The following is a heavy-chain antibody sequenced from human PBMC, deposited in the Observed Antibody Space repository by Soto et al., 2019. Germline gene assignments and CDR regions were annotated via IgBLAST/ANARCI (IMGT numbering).Heavy chain of an antibody. V-gene: IGHV4-59*01. J-gene: IGHJ3*02. CDR3: ARVGDYDQISFDI. Sequence: PSETLSLTCTVSGGSISSYYWSLIRQPPGKGLEWIGYIYNSGSTDYNPSLKSRVTISVDTSKNQFSLKLSSVTAADTAVYYCARVGDYDQISFDICGQGTMVTVSS. CDR1: GGSISSYY. D-gene: IGHD3-22*01. CDR2: IYNSGST.